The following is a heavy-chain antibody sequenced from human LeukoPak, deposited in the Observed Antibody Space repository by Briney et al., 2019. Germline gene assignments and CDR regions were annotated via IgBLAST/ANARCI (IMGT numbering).Heavy chain of an antibody. J-gene: IGHJ6*03. CDR1: GFTFSSYW. CDR3: ASDCADYYYYYMDV. V-gene: IGHV3-7*01. CDR2: IKQDGSEK. Sequence: GGSLRLSCAASGFTFSSYWMSWVRQAPGKGLEWVANIKQDGSEKYYVDSVKGRFTISRDNAKNSLYLQMNSLRAEDTAVYYCASDCADYYYYYMDVWGKGTTVTVSS.